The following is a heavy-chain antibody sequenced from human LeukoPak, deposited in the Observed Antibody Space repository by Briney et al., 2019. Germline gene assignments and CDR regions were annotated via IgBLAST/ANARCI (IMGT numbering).Heavy chain of an antibody. CDR1: GYTFTSYY. CDR2: INPSGGSK. Sequence: SVKVSCKASGYTFTSYYMHWVRQAPGQGREWMGIINPSGGSKSYAKKFQGRVTMTRDKSKSTVYMELSSLRCEDTAVYYCGGDRLVSGMDVWGQGTTVTVSS. CDR3: GGDRLVSGMDV. V-gene: IGHV1-46*01. D-gene: IGHD6-19*01. J-gene: IGHJ6*02.